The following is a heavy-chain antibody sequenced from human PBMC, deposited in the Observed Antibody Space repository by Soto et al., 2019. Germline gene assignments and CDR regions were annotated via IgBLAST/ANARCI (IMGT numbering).Heavy chain of an antibody. J-gene: IGHJ4*02. D-gene: IGHD4-4*01. CDR3: ARGAGDYSNYVGIDY. V-gene: IGHV1-69*02. CDR1: GGTFSSYT. Sequence: QVQLVQSGAEVQKPGSSVKVSCKASGGTFSSYTISWVRQAPGQGLEWMGRIIPILGIANYAQKFQGRVTITADKSTSTAYMELSSLRSEDTAVYYCARGAGDYSNYVGIDYWGQGTLVTVSS. CDR2: IIPILGIA.